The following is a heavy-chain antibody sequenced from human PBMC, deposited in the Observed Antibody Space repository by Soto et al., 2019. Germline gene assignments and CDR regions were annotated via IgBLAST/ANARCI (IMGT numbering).Heavy chain of an antibody. Sequence: QVQLQESGPGLVKPSETLSLTCTVSGGSVSSAGYYWSWIRQPPGKGLEWIGYIYYSGSTNYNPSLQSRVTISVDTPKSQFSLKLSSVTAADTSVYYCARQQLVPPYYFDYWGQGTLVTVSS. V-gene: IGHV4-61*08. CDR3: ARQQLVPPYYFDY. CDR1: GGSVSSAGYY. CDR2: IYYSGST. D-gene: IGHD6-13*01. J-gene: IGHJ4*02.